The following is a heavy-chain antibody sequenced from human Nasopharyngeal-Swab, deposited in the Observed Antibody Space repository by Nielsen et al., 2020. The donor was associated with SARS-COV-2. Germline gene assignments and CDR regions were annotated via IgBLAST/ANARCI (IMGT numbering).Heavy chain of an antibody. CDR1: GFIFSAYW. D-gene: IGHD2-15*01. CDR3: ARPSTIVVVGDFEY. Sequence: GESLKISCAASGFIFSAYWMNWVRQAPGKGLEWVGNIKQDGSEQYYVDSVKGRFTISRDNAKNLLYLQMNSLRAEDTAVYYCARPSTIVVVGDFEYWGQGTLVTVSS. V-gene: IGHV3-7*01. J-gene: IGHJ4*02. CDR2: IKQDGSEQ.